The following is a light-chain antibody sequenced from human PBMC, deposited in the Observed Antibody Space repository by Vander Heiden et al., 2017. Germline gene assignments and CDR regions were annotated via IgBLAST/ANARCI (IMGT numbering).Light chain of an antibody. Sequence: QSALTQPASVSGSPGQSIPLSFTGTSSYVGGYNYVAWNQQHAGKAPKLMIYEVSNRPSGVANRFSGSKSGNTASLTIAGLQAEDEADYYCSSYTSSSTLYVFGTGTKVTVL. V-gene: IGLV2-14*01. J-gene: IGLJ1*01. CDR1: SSYVGGYNY. CDR3: SSYTSSSTLYV. CDR2: EVS.